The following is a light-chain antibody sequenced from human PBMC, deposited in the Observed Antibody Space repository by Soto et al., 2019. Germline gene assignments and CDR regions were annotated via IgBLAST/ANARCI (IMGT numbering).Light chain of an antibody. CDR2: GAS. V-gene: IGKV3-15*01. CDR1: QSASSN. CDR3: QQFSSYPLT. J-gene: IGKJ4*01. Sequence: ELVMTQSPANLSVSPGERATLSCRASQSASSNLAWYQQKPGQAPRLLMYGASTRATGTPARFSGGGSGTDFTLTISRLEPEDFAVYYCQQFSSYPLTFGGGTKVDI.